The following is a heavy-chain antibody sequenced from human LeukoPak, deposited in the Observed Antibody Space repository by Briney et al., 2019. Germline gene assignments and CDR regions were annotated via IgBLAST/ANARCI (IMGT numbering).Heavy chain of an antibody. V-gene: IGHV3-74*01. CDR3: ASAYNSHFDY. Sequence: GGSLRLSCAASGFTFSSYWMHWVSHAPGKGLVCVSRIKSDGSSTSYADSVKGRFTISRDDAKNTLYLQMNSLRAEDTAVYYCASAYNSHFDYWGQGALVTVSS. CDR2: IKSDGSST. CDR1: GFTFSSYW. J-gene: IGHJ4*02. D-gene: IGHD1-1*01.